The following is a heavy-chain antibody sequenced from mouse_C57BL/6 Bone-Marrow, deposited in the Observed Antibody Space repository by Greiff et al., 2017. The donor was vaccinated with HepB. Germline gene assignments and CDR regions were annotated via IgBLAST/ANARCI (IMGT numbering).Heavy chain of an antibody. V-gene: IGHV1-81*01. CDR2: IYPRSGNT. D-gene: IGHD2-1*01. CDR1: GYTFTSYG. CDR3: AMIYYGNSAWFAY. Sequence: QVQLQQSGAELARPGASVKLSCKASGYTFTSYGIRWVKQRTGQGLEWIGEIYPRSGNTYYNEKFKGKATLTADKSSSTAYMELRSLTSEDSAVYFCAMIYYGNSAWFAYWGQGTLVTVSA. J-gene: IGHJ3*01.